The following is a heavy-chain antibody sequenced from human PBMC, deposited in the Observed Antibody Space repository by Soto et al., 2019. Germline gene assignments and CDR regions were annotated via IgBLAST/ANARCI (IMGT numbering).Heavy chain of an antibody. J-gene: IGHJ3*01. CDR3: ASPTIGCAFDL. CDR2: TYYSGGT. V-gene: IGHV4-59*08. CDR1: GGSISSYY. D-gene: IGHD6-19*01. Sequence: QVHLQESGPGLVKPSETLSLTCIVSGGSISSYYWSWIRQPPGKGLEWIGYTYYSGGTNYNPSLKRRVTISVDISNNQFSLRLTSVTAAATAVYYCASPTIGCAFDLWGQGTMVTVSS.